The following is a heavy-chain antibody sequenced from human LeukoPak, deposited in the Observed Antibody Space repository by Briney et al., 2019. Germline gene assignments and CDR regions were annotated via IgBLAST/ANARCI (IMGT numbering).Heavy chain of an antibody. J-gene: IGHJ6*02. CDR3: ARSGSGWLRPYYYYYGMDV. Sequence: ASVKVSCKASGYTFTSYDINWVRQATGQGLEWMGWMNPNSGNTGYAQKFQGRVTMTRNTSISTAYMELSSLRSEDTAVYYCARSGSGWLRPYYYYYGMDVWGQGTTVTVSS. V-gene: IGHV1-8*01. CDR2: MNPNSGNT. CDR1: GYTFTSYD. D-gene: IGHD6-19*01.